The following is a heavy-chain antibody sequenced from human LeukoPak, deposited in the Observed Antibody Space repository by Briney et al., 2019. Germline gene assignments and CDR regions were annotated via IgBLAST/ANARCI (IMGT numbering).Heavy chain of an antibody. CDR1: GGSINNYY. Sequence: SETLSLTCTVSGGSINNYYWSWIRQPPGKGLEWIGYIYYSGSTNYNPSLKSRVTISVDTSKNQFSLKLSSVTAADTAVYYCARQSGSYYGSPYDYWGQGTLVTVSS. D-gene: IGHD3-10*01. V-gene: IGHV4-59*08. CDR2: IYYSGST. CDR3: ARQSGSYYGSPYDY. J-gene: IGHJ4*02.